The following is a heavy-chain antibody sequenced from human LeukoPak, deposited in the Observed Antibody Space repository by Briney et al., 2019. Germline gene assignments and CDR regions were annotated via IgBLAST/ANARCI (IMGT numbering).Heavy chain of an antibody. J-gene: IGHJ4*02. D-gene: IGHD6-19*01. Sequence: PSETLSLTCTVSGGSISSGSYYWSWIRQPAGKGLEWIGRIYTSGSTNYNPSLKSRVTISVDTSKNQFSLKLSSVTAADTAVYYCAREQQWLKDGGLDCWGQGTLVTVSS. CDR3: AREQQWLKDGGLDC. V-gene: IGHV4-61*02. CDR1: GGSISSGSYY. CDR2: IYTSGST.